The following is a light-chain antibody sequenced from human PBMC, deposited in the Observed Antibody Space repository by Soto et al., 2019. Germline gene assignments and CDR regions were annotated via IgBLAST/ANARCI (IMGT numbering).Light chain of an antibody. J-gene: IGKJ2*01. CDR1: QSVTSSY. V-gene: IGKV3-20*01. Sequence: EIVLTQSPGTLSLSPGARATLSCRASQSVTSSYLARFQQQPGQAPRLLIYGASRRATGIPDRFSGSGSGTDFTLTISRLEPEDFAVYYCHQYGSSPRTFGQGTKLDI. CDR2: GAS. CDR3: HQYGSSPRT.